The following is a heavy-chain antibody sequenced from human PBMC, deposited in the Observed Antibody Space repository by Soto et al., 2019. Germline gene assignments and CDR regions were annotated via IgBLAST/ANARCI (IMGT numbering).Heavy chain of an antibody. Sequence: ASVKVSCKASGYTFTSYGISWVRQAPGQGLEWMGWISAYNGNTNYAQKLQGRVTMTTDISTSTAYMELRSLRSDDTAVYYCAREYYYYYYMDVWGKGTTVTVSS. CDR2: ISAYNGNT. CDR1: GYTFTSYG. V-gene: IGHV1-18*01. CDR3: AREYYYYYYMDV. J-gene: IGHJ6*03.